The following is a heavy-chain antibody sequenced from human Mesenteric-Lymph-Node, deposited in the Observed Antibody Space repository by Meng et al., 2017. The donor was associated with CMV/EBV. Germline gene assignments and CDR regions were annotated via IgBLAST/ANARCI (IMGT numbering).Heavy chain of an antibody. CDR2: TSYDGTKT. CDR3: ARSRLQYFDWLDGFDI. Sequence: GESLKISCAASAFTFSTYAMHWVRQAPGKGLEWVALTSYDGTKTCYADSVKGRFTISRDNSKNTLFLQMNSLRADDTAVYYCARSRLQYFDWLDGFDIWGQGTMVTVSS. V-gene: IGHV3-30-3*01. J-gene: IGHJ3*02. CDR1: AFTFSTYA. D-gene: IGHD3-9*01.